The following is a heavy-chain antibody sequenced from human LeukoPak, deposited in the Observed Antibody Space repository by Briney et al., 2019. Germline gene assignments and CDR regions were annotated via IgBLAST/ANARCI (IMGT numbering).Heavy chain of an antibody. D-gene: IGHD6-13*01. CDR3: ARDRHSGYASSWYEY. CDR2: VSGNNGDT. J-gene: IGHJ4*02. V-gene: IGHV1-18*01. Sequence: ASVKVSCKASGYTFTSYGISWVRQAPGQGLEWMGWVSGNNGDTNYAQKLQGRVTMTTYPSTSTAYMELRSLTSDDTAVYYRARDRHSGYASSWYEYWGQGTLVTVSS. CDR1: GYTFTSYG.